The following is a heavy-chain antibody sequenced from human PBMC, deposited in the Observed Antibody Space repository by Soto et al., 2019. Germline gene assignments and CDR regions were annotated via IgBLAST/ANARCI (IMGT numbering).Heavy chain of an antibody. CDR1: GFTFSSYG. CDR2: IWYDGSNK. CDR3: ARGRDTAMAGAPYFDY. J-gene: IGHJ4*02. V-gene: IGHV3-33*01. Sequence: GGSLRLSCAASGFTFSSYGMHWVRQAPGKGLEWVAVIWYDGSNKYYADSVKGRFTISRDNSKNTLYLQMNSLRAEDTAVYYCARGRDTAMAGAPYFDYWGQGTLVTVSS. D-gene: IGHD5-18*01.